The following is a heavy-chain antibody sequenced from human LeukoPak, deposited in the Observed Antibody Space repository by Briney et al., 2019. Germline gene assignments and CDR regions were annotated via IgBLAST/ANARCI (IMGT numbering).Heavy chain of an antibody. CDR1: GFIFSRYA. D-gene: IGHD2-2*01. V-gene: IGHV3-23*01. CDR3: AKWPSSPLYFDY. Sequence: GGSLRLSCAASGFIFSRYAMTWVRQAPGKGLEWVSSISGSGGSTYYADSVKGRFTISRDTSKSTLYLQMSSLRAEDTAVYYCAKWPSSPLYFDYWGQGTLVTVSS. CDR2: ISGSGGST. J-gene: IGHJ4*02.